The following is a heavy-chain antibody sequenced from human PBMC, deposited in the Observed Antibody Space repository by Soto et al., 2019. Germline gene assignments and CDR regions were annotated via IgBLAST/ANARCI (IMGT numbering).Heavy chain of an antibody. CDR2: IYHSGST. CDR3: ARGVVQAARGHWFDT. J-gene: IGHJ5*02. D-gene: IGHD2-2*01. V-gene: IGHV4-4*02. CDR1: GGSISSSNW. Sequence: SETLSLTCAVSGGSISSSNWWSWVRQPPGKGLEWIGEIYHSGSTNYNPSLKSRVTISVDKSKNQFSLKLSSVTAADTAVYYCARGVVQAARGHWFDTWGQGTLVTVSS.